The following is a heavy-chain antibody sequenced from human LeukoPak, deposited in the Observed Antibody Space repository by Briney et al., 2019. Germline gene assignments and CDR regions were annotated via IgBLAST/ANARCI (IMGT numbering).Heavy chain of an antibody. CDR2: TNTDGSIT. V-gene: IGHV3-74*01. D-gene: IGHD1-26*01. CDR1: GFSFSTYW. Sequence: GGCLRLSCAASGFSFSTYWMHWGRQVPGTGLVWVSRTNTDGSITDYADSVKGRFTNSRDNAKDTLYLQMNSLRPEDTAVYYCGRDLGGRGGAWGQGTLVTVSS. J-gene: IGHJ5*02. CDR3: GRDLGGRGGA.